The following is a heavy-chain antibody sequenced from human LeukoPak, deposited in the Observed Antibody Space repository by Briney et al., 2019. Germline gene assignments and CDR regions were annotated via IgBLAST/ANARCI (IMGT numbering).Heavy chain of an antibody. Sequence: SETLSLTCAVYGGSFSGYYWTWIRQPPGKGLEWIGHIYYSGSTTSFNPSLKSRVTISLDTSKNQFSLKLSSVTTADTAVYYCARRDSSRWREGSFDIWGQGTMVTVSS. D-gene: IGHD4-11*01. J-gene: IGHJ3*02. CDR1: GGSFSGYY. CDR3: ARRDSSRWREGSFDI. V-gene: IGHV4-59*01. CDR2: IYYSGSTT.